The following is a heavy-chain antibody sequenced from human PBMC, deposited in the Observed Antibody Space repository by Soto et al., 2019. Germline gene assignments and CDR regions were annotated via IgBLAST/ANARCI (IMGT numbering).Heavy chain of an antibody. V-gene: IGHV4-31*03. D-gene: IGHD5-18*01. Sequence: QVQLQESGPGLVKHSQTLSLTCTVSGGSITSGGYYWSWIRQHPGKGLEWIGYIYYNGNTYYNPSLKSRGIISVDTSKNQFYLNLTSVTAADTAMYYCVKWDWLQHNYWGQGTLVTVSS. CDR3: VKWDWLQHNY. CDR2: IYYNGNT. CDR1: GGSITSGGYY. J-gene: IGHJ4*02.